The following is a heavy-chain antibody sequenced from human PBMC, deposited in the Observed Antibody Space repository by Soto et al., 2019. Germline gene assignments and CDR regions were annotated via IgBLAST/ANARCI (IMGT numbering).Heavy chain of an antibody. Sequence: QVQLQESGPGLVKPSQTLSLTCTVSGGSISSGGYYWSWIRQHPGKGLEWIGYIYYSGSTYYNPSLKSRVTISVDTSKNQFSLKLSSVTAADTAVYYCASARKLVPGHYYFDYWGQGTLVTVSS. CDR2: IYYSGST. CDR3: ASARKLVPGHYYFDY. V-gene: IGHV4-31*03. D-gene: IGHD2-15*01. CDR1: GGSISSGGYY. J-gene: IGHJ4*02.